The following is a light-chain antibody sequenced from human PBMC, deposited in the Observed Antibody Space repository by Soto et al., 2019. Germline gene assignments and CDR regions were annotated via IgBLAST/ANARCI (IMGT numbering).Light chain of an antibody. Sequence: DIVMTQSPLSLPVTPGEPASISCRSSQSLLQTNGYNYLDWYLQKPGQSPQLLIYLGSNRASGVPDRYSGSGSGTDFTLKISRVAAEDVGVYDCMQALQSPWAFGQGTKVEIK. CDR1: QSLLQTNGYNY. J-gene: IGKJ1*01. V-gene: IGKV2-28*01. CDR2: LGS. CDR3: MQALQSPWA.